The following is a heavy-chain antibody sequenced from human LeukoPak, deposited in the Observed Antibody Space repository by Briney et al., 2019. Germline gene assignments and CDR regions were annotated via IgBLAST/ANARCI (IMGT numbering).Heavy chain of an antibody. CDR3: AREPPDFWSGYPWGYYYYYMDV. J-gene: IGHJ6*03. D-gene: IGHD3-3*01. CDR2: IYTSGST. V-gene: IGHV4-61*02. CDR1: GGSISSGSYY. Sequence: PSETLSLTCTVSGGSISSGSYYWSWIRQPAGKGLEWIGRIYTSGSTNYNPSLKSRVTISVDTSENQFSLKLSSVTAADTAVYYCAREPPDFWSGYPWGYYYYYMDVWGKGTTVTVSS.